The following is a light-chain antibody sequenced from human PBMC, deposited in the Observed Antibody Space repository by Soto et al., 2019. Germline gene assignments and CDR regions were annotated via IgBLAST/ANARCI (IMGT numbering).Light chain of an antibody. V-gene: IGLV2-14*01. CDR1: SSDVGGYNY. J-gene: IGLJ3*02. Sequence: QSALTQPASVSGAPGQSMTISCTGTSSDVGGYNYVSWYQQHPGKAPKLMIYDVSNRPSGVSNSFSGSKSGNTASLTISGLQAEDEADYYCSSYTSSSTLVFGGGTKLTVL. CDR3: SSYTSSSTLV. CDR2: DVS.